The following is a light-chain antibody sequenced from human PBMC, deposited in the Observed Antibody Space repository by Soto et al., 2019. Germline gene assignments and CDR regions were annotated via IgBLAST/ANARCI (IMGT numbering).Light chain of an antibody. CDR2: TAS. V-gene: IGKV3-20*01. CDR3: QQYGSSPWA. J-gene: IGKJ1*01. Sequence: VMTQAPATLSVAPGERATLSCRASQSVSSNLAWYQQKPGRAPRVIIYTASTRATDIPDRFSGSGSGTDCTLTISRLEPEDFAVYYCQQYGSSPWALGQGTKVDIK. CDR1: QSVSSN.